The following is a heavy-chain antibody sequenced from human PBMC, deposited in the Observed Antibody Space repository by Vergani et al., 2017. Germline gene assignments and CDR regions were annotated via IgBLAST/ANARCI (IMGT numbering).Heavy chain of an antibody. CDR3: ARETDTAMVHQTTYYYYYYGIDV. D-gene: IGHD5-18*01. V-gene: IGHV3-48*03. J-gene: IGHJ6*02. CDR1: GFTFSSYE. CDR2: ISSSGSTI. Sequence: EVQLVESGGGLVQPGGSLRLSCAASGFTFSSYEMNWVRQAPGKGLEWVSYISSSGSTIYYADSVKGRCTISRDNAKNSLYLQMNSLRAEDTAVYYCARETDTAMVHQTTYYYYYYGIDVWGQGTTVTVSS.